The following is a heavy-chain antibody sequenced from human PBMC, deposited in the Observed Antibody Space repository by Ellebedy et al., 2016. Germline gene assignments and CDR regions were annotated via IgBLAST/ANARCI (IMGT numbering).Heavy chain of an antibody. J-gene: IGHJ4*02. Sequence: SGPTLVKPAQTLTLTCTFSGFSLNNAGMCVSWVRQPPGKALEWLARIDWDDVKYYSTSLRPRLTISRDTSENQVVLTMTNMAPVDTATYFCVRSCIAVPAEDDYWGQGTLVTVSS. CDR3: VRSCIAVPAEDDY. V-gene: IGHV2-70*11. D-gene: IGHD6-19*01. CDR1: GFSLNNAGMC. CDR2: IDWDDVK.